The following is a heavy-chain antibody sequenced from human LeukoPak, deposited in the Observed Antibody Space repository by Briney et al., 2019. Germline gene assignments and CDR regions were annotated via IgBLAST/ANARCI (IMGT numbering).Heavy chain of an antibody. CDR1: GFTFNTYG. V-gene: IGHV3-33*06. CDR3: AKSNTESQTTVGN. J-gene: IGHJ4*02. Sequence: GGSLRLSCAASGFTFNTYGMHWVRQAPGKGLEWIAVVWSDGSNRFYADSVEGRFTISRDNSKNTLYLQMNSLRAEDTAVYYCAKSNTESQTTVGNWGQGTLVTVSS. D-gene: IGHD1-14*01. CDR2: VWSDGSNR.